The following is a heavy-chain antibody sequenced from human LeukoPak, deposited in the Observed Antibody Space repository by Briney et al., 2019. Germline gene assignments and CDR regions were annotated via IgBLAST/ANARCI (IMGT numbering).Heavy chain of an antibody. V-gene: IGHV1-2*02. CDR1: GYTFTDYH. J-gene: IGHJ4*02. CDR3: STPMDHLDY. D-gene: IGHD2-2*03. Sequence: GASVKVSCKAFGYTFTDYHMHWVRQAPGQGLEWMGWINPNSGDTNYAQKFQGRVTMTRDTTISTAYMELSRLRSDDTAVFYCSTPMDHLDYWGQGTLVTVSS. CDR2: INPNSGDT.